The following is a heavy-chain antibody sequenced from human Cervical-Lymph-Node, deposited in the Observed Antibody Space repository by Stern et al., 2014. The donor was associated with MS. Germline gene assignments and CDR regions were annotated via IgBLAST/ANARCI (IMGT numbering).Heavy chain of an antibody. CDR3: AREGGSGLLDYNWFDP. CDR1: GGSINSGHYY. Sequence: QLQLQESGPGLVKPSQTLSLTCTVSGGSINSGHYYWSWIRQPAGKGLEWIGRIYFSGSTNYNPSLKSRLTMSIDTSKNQFYLKLTSVTAADTAVYYCAREGGSGLLDYNWFDPWGQGTLVTVSS. D-gene: IGHD1-26*01. V-gene: IGHV4-61*02. J-gene: IGHJ5*02. CDR2: IYFSGST.